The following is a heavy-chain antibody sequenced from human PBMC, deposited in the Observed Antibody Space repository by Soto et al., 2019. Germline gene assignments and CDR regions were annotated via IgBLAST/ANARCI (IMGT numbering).Heavy chain of an antibody. J-gene: IGHJ4*02. D-gene: IGHD3-3*01. Sequence: KPSETLSLTCAVSGYSISSGYYWGWIRQPPGKGLEWIGSIYHSGSTYYNPSLKSRVTISVDTSKNQFSLKLSSVTAADTAVYYCARVYDFWSGYPPYFDYWGQGTLVTVSS. CDR3: ARVYDFWSGYPPYFDY. V-gene: IGHV4-38-2*01. CDR1: GYSISSGYY. CDR2: IYHSGST.